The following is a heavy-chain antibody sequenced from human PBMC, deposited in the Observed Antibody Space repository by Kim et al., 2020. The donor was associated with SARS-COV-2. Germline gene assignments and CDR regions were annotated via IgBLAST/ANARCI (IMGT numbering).Heavy chain of an antibody. Sequence: TYSPPFQGQVTISADKSIRTAYLQWSSLKASDTAMYYCARRGPTTGAFDIWGQGTMVTVSS. V-gene: IGHV5-51*01. D-gene: IGHD1-1*01. J-gene: IGHJ3*02. CDR3: ARRGPTTGAFDI.